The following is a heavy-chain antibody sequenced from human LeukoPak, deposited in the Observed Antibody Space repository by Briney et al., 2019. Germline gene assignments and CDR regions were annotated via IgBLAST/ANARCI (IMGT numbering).Heavy chain of an antibody. J-gene: IGHJ4*02. V-gene: IGHV3-66*02. CDR1: GLTVSSNY. CDR2: IYSGGST. CDR3: ARGEYQLPQGN. Sequence: PGGSLRLSCAASGLTVSSNYMSWVRRAPGKGLEWVSVIYSGGSTYYADSVKGRFTISRDNSKNTLYLQMNSLRAEDTAVYYCARGEYQLPQGNWGQGTLVTVSS. D-gene: IGHD2-2*01.